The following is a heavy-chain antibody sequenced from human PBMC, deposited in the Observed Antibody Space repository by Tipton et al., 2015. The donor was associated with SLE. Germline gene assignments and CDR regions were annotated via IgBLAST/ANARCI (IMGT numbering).Heavy chain of an antibody. D-gene: IGHD3-16*01. CDR3: ARHLIYYAMDV. CDR1: GGSISSSGHY. V-gene: IGHV4-39*07. CDR2: FKYDGST. J-gene: IGHJ6*02. Sequence: TLSLTCTVSGGSISSSGHYWAWIRQPPGKGLEWIGTFKYDGSTYYNPSLQSRVIISIDTSKSQFSLRLSSMTAADTAVYYCARHLIYYAMDVWGQGTTVTVSS.